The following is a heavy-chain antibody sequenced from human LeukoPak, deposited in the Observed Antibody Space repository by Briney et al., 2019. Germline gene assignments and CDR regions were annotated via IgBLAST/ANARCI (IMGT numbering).Heavy chain of an antibody. D-gene: IGHD4-23*01. Sequence: GASVKVSCKASGYSFTSYYMHWVRQAPGQGLEWMGIINPSGGSTSYAQKFQGRVTMASDTSTSTVYMDLSSLRSGDTAVYYCARGLGTLLRGWFDPWGQGTLVTVSS. CDR2: INPSGGST. V-gene: IGHV1-46*01. J-gene: IGHJ5*02. CDR3: ARGLGTLLRGWFDP. CDR1: GYSFTSYY.